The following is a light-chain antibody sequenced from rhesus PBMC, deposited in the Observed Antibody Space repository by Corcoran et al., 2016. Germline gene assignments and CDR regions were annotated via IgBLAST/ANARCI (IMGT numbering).Light chain of an antibody. CDR3: QQFSSSPRT. CDR2: KAS. Sequence: DIQMTQSPSSLSASVGDTVTITCRASQSISSWLAWYQQKPGKAPKLLIYKASTLQSGVPTRFSGSGSGTDFTLTISSLQSEDFATYYCQQFSSSPRTFGQGTKVEIK. CDR1: QSISSW. J-gene: IGKJ1*01. V-gene: IGKV1-22*01.